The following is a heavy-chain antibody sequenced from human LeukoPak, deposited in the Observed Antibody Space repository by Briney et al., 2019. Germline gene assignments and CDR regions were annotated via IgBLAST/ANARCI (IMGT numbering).Heavy chain of an antibody. D-gene: IGHD6-13*01. J-gene: IGHJ4*02. Sequence: GGSLRPSCAASGFTFSSYSMNWVRQAPGKGLEWVSSISSNSRYIYYADSMRGRFTLSRDNAKNSLYLQMNSLKPEDTAVYYCARVAEAAAFDSWGQGTLVTVSS. CDR2: ISSNSRYI. V-gene: IGHV3-21*06. CDR1: GFTFSSYS. CDR3: ARVAEAAAFDS.